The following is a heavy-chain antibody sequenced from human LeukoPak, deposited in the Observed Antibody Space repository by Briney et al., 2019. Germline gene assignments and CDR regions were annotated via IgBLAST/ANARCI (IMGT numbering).Heavy chain of an antibody. CDR1: GYTFTGYH. Sequence: GASVKVSCKASGYTFTGYHMHWVRQAPGQGLEWMGRINPNSGGTNYAQKFQGRVTMTRDTSISTAYMELSRLRSDDTAVYYCATIFGVVIIPADDAFDIWGQGTMVTVSS. V-gene: IGHV1-2*06. CDR2: INPNSGGT. CDR3: ATIFGVVIIPADDAFDI. D-gene: IGHD3-3*01. J-gene: IGHJ3*02.